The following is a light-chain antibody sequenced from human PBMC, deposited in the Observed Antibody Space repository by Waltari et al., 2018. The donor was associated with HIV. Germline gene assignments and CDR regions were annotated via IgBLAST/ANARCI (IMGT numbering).Light chain of an antibody. V-gene: IGLV1-44*01. J-gene: IGLJ3*02. CDR2: TDD. CDR1: SSNIGRNS. CDR3: ATWDDSLDGWL. Sequence: QSVLTQPPSAFGTPGQRVTISCSGSSSNIGRNSVSWFQQLPGTATKLLIYTDDERPPGVPDRFSGSKAGTSGSLAISGLQSDDEADYYCATWDDSLDGWLFGGGTKLTVL.